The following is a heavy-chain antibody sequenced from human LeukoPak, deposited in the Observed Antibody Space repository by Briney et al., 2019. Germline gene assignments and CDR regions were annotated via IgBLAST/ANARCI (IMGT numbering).Heavy chain of an antibody. V-gene: IGHV3-23*01. CDR1: GFTFSSYA. CDR3: AREQSGMQGLGY. CDR2: ISGSGGST. J-gene: IGHJ4*02. D-gene: IGHD2-8*01. Sequence: PGGSLRLSCAASGFTFSSYAMSWVRQAPGKGLEWVSAISGSGGSTYYADSVKGRFTISRDNAKNSLYLQMNSLRAEDTAVYYCAREQSGMQGLGYWGQGTLVTVSS.